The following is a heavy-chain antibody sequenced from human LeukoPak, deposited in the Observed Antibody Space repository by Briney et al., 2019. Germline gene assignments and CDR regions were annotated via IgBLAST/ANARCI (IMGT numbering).Heavy chain of an antibody. D-gene: IGHD2-15*01. CDR2: ISYDGSNK. V-gene: IGHV3-30*04. CDR1: GFTFRSSA. J-gene: IGHJ4*02. CDR3: TKAPIVSCSGAFCYPFDS. Sequence: PGGSLRLSCAASGFTFRSSAMHWVRQAPGKGLEWVAVISYDGSNKYYADSVKGRFTISRDNSKNTLFLQMNSLRAEDTAIYYCTKAPIVSCSGAFCYPFDSWGQGTLVTVSS.